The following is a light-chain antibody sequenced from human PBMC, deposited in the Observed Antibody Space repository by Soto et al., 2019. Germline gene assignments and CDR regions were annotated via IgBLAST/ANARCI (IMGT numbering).Light chain of an antibody. CDR1: QSVFSSY. CDR3: QQYCSSPIT. Sequence: EIVLTQSPCTLSLSPGERATLSCRASQSVFSSYLAWYLQKPGQAPRLLIYGASRRATGIPDRFSGSGSGTDFTLTISRLEPEDFAVYYCQQYCSSPITFGQGTRLEIK. J-gene: IGKJ5*01. CDR2: GAS. V-gene: IGKV3-20*01.